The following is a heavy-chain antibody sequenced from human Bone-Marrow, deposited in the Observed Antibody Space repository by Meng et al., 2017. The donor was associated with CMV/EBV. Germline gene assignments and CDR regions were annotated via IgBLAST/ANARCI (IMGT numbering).Heavy chain of an antibody. CDR3: ARDSYYYDSSGYPGNAFDI. V-gene: IGHV1-2*02. D-gene: IGHD3-22*01. CDR1: GGTFSSYA. CDR2: INPNSGGT. J-gene: IGHJ3*02. Sequence: ASVKVSCKASGGTFSSYAISWVRQAPGQGLEWMGWINPNSGGTNYAQKFQGRVTMTRDTSISTAYMELSRLRSDDTAVYYCARDSYYYDSSGYPGNAFDIWGQGTMVTVSS.